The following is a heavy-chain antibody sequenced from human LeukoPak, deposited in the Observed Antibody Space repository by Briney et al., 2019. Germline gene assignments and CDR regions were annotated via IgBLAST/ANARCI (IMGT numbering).Heavy chain of an antibody. D-gene: IGHD2-15*01. CDR1: GYTFTSYG. J-gene: IGHJ3*02. CDR2: ISAYNGNT. V-gene: IGHV1-18*01. CDR3: PRAGIVVVVAAQGDAFDI. Sequence: ASVKVSCKASGYTFTSYGISWVRQAPGQGLEWMGWISAYNGNTNYAQKLQGRVIMTADTSTSTAYMELRSLRSDDTAVYYCPRAGIVVVVAAQGDAFDIWGQGTMVTVSS.